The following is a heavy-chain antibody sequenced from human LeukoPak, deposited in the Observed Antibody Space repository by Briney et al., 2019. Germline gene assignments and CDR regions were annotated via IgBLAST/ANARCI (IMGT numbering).Heavy chain of an antibody. CDR1: GFTFSNAW. D-gene: IGHD3-10*01. Sequence: GGSLRLSCAASGFTFSNAWMSWVRQAPGKGLEWVGRIKSKTDGGTTDYAAPVKGRFTISRDDSKNTLYLQMNSLKTEDTAVYYCTTDGYYYGSGSYYLFDYWGQGTLVTVSS. CDR2: IKSKTDGGTT. V-gene: IGHV3-15*01. CDR3: TTDGYYYGSGSYYLFDY. J-gene: IGHJ4*02.